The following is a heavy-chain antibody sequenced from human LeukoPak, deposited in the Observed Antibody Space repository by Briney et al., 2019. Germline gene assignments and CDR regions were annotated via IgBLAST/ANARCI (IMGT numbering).Heavy chain of an antibody. CDR3: ARDHCSSTSCYKYFQH. Sequence: GGSLSLSCEASGFTFSTYAMSWVRQAPGKGLEWVSYISSSSSTIYYADSVKGRFTISRDNAKNSLYLQMNSLRDEDTAVYYCARDHCSSTSCYKYFQHWGQGTLVTVSS. CDR1: GFTFSTYA. J-gene: IGHJ1*01. CDR2: ISSSSSTI. D-gene: IGHD2-2*02. V-gene: IGHV3-48*02.